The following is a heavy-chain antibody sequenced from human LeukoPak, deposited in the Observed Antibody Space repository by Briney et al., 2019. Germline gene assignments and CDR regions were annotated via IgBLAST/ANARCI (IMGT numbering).Heavy chain of an antibody. D-gene: IGHD3-22*01. Sequence: SETLSLTCAVSVGSFSGYYWSWIRQPPGKGLEWIGYIYYSGSTNYNPSLKSRVTLSVDTSKNQFSLKLTSVTAADTAVYYCARGYYDSSGYYLAAYWGQGTLVTVSS. V-gene: IGHV4-59*01. CDR3: ARGYYDSSGYYLAAY. CDR2: IYYSGST. CDR1: VGSFSGYY. J-gene: IGHJ4*02.